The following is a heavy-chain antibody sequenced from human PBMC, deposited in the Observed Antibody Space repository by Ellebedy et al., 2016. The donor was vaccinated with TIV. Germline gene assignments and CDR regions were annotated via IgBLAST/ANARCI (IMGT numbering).Heavy chain of an antibody. CDR2: ISGSGGST. D-gene: IGHD3-3*01. CDR3: AKSTTDFWSGYIYSH. J-gene: IGHJ4*02. Sequence: GESLKISCAASGFTFSSYAMSWVRQAPGKGLEWVSAISGSGGSTYYADSVKGRFTISRDNSKNTLYLQMNSLRAEDTAVYYCAKSTTDFWSGYIYSHWGQGTLVTVSS. CDR1: GFTFSSYA. V-gene: IGHV3-23*01.